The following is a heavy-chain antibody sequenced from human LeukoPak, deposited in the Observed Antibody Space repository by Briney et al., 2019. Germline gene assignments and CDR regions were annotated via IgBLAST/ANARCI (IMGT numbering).Heavy chain of an antibody. CDR1: GFTLSYYW. D-gene: IGHD5-24*01. Sequence: PGGSLRLSCAASGFTLSYYWMTWVRQAPGKGLEWVSVIYSGGSTYYADPVRGRFTISRHNSKNTLYLQMNSLRAEDTAVYYCARTRRDGYSPPSYFDYWGQGTLVTVSS. CDR3: ARTRRDGYSPPSYFDY. CDR2: IYSGGST. J-gene: IGHJ4*02. V-gene: IGHV3-53*04.